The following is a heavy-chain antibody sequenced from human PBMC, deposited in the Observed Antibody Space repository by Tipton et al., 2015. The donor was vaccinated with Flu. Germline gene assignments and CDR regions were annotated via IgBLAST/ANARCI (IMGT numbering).Heavy chain of an antibody. CDR2: TTYSGTT. J-gene: IGHJ4*02. Sequence: TLSLTCAVYGGSFSGYYWSWIRQPAGKGLEWIGYTTYSGTTSYNPSLQSRVSISIDTSKNQFSLKLSSVTAADTAVYYCARHSGSRSYPLDYWGQGTLVTVSS. D-gene: IGHD3-10*01. CDR1: GGSFSGYY. CDR3: ARHSGSRSYPLDY. V-gene: IGHV4-59*08.